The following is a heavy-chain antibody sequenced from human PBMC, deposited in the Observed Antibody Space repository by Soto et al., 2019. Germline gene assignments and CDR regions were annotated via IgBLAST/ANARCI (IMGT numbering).Heavy chain of an antibody. V-gene: IGHV4-59*01. CDR1: GVSISSGY. Sequence: QVQLQESGPGLVKPSETLSLTCSVSGVSISSGYCTWIRQSPGKGLEWIGYISHSGPRHYSASLQSRLTMSVETSKNQFSLNLTSVTAADTAIYYCATSNPTCTGCYAWGQGTLVTVSS. CDR3: ATSNPTCTGCYA. CDR2: ISHSGPR. J-gene: IGHJ5*02. D-gene: IGHD3-16*01.